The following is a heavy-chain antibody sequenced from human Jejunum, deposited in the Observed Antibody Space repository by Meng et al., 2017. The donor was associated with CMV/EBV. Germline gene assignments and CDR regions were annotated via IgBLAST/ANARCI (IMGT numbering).Heavy chain of an antibody. CDR3: ARDTFDRRNATDV. J-gene: IGHJ6*02. Sequence: VSGVSISTSYWSWIRQAPGKGLEWIGYVYYSGATHYNPSLKSRVAISVDTTKNQFFLNLTSVTAADSALYFCARDTFDRRNATDVWGQGTTVTVSS. CDR2: VYYSGAT. CDR1: GVSISTSY. V-gene: IGHV4-59*01. D-gene: IGHD2-2*01.